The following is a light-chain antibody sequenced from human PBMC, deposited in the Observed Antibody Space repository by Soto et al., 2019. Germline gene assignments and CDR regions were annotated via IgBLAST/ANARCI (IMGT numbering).Light chain of an antibody. CDR2: GAS. V-gene: IGKV3-20*01. Sequence: EIVLTQSPGTLSFSPGERATLTCRVSQSVSSNYLAWYQQKPGQAPRLLIYGASSRATGIPDRFSGSGSGTDFTLTISRLEPEDFAVYYCQQYGNSPFTFGPGTKVGIK. CDR1: QSVSSNY. CDR3: QQYGNSPFT. J-gene: IGKJ3*01.